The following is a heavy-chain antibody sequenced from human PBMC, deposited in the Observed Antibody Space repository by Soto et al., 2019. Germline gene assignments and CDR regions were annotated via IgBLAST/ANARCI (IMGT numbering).Heavy chain of an antibody. CDR3: ARLRRGAFDP. Sequence: SVKVSCKASGDTFGSDSINWVRQAPGQGLEWMGGIIPMLEKPNYAQTLQDRLTITADESAKTAYMELRNLRSEYTAVYFCARLRRGAFDPWGQGTPVTVSS. V-gene: IGHV1-69*10. CDR1: GDTFGSDS. CDR2: IIPMLEKP. J-gene: IGHJ5*02.